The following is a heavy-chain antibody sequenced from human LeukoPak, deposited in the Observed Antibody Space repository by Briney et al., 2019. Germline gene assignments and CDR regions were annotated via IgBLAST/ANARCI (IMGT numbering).Heavy chain of an antibody. D-gene: IGHD1-26*01. J-gene: IGHJ5*02. Sequence: ASVKVSCKASGYTFTGYYMHWVRQAPGQGLEWMGWINPNSGDTNYAQKFQGRVTMPRDPSNSTAYMELSRLRSHDTAVYYCARVGVLVGPTRVDRFDPWGQGPVVTVSS. CDR3: ARVGVLVGPTRVDRFDP. V-gene: IGHV1-2*02. CDR2: INPNSGDT. CDR1: GYTFTGYY.